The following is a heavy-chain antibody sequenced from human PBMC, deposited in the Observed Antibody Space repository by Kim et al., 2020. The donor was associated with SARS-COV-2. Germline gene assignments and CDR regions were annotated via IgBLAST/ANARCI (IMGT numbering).Heavy chain of an antibody. CDR2: ISSSSSTI. CDR1: GFTFSSYS. J-gene: IGHJ6*02. D-gene: IGHD2-2*02. Sequence: GGSLRLSCAASGFTFSSYSMNWVRQAPGKGLEWVSYISSSSSTIYYADSVKGRFTISRDNAKNSLYLQMNSLRDEDTAVYYCLRARYCSSTSCYISQPLYYYYGMDVWGQGTTVTVSS. V-gene: IGHV3-48*02. CDR3: LRARYCSSTSCYISQPLYYYYGMDV.